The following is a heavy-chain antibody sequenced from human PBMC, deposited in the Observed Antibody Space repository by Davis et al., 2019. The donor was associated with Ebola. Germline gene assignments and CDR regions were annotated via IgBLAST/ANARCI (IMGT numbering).Heavy chain of an antibody. Sequence: GESLKISCAASGFTFSSYGMHWVRQAPGKGLEWVAVISYDGSDNYNVDFARGRFTISRDNAKNTVYLQMNSLRTGETAVYYCAASTGEIGAFDIWGQGTMVTVSS. J-gene: IGHJ3*02. D-gene: IGHD3-16*01. CDR2: ISYDGSDN. CDR1: GFTFSSYG. CDR3: AASTGEIGAFDI. V-gene: IGHV3-30*03.